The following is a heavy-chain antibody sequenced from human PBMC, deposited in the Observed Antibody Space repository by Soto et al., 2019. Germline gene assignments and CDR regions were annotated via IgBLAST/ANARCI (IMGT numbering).Heavy chain of an antibody. Sequence: ASVKVSCKASGYTFTSYAMHWVRQAPGQRLEWMGWINAGNGNTKYSQKFQGRVTITRDTSASTAYMELSSLRSEDTAVYYCARGSFDRDYDILTGYFDYWGQGTLVTVSS. CDR3: ARGSFDRDYDILTGYFDY. V-gene: IGHV1-3*01. J-gene: IGHJ4*02. D-gene: IGHD3-9*01. CDR2: INAGNGNT. CDR1: GYTFTSYA.